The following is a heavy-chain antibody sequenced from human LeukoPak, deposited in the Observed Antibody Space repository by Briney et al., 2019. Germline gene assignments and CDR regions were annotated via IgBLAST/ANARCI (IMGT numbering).Heavy chain of an antibody. V-gene: IGHV1-2*02. CDR1: GYTFTGYY. CDR3: ARDARTYYDYVRGSYRYGEFDY. CDR2: INPNSGGT. Sequence: ASVKVSCKASGYTFTGYYMHWVRQAPGQGLEWMGWINPNSGGTNYAQKFQGRVTMTRDTSISTAYMELSRLRSDDTAVYYCARDARTYYDYVRGSYRYGEFDYWGQGTLVTVSS. D-gene: IGHD3-16*02. J-gene: IGHJ4*02.